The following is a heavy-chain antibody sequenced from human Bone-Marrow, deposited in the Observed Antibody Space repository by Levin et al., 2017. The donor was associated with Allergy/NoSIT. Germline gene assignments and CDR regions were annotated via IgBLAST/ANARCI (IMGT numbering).Heavy chain of an antibody. CDR3: ARHPTGYSSGWMDY. J-gene: IGHJ4*02. V-gene: IGHV5-51*01. CDR1: GYIFTNYW. CDR2: INPGDSDA. Sequence: KVSCQVSGYIFTNYWIGWVRQVAGKGLEWMGIINPGDSDARYSPSFRGQVTISTDNSISTAYLQWSSLEASDSARYYWARHPTGYSSGWMDYWGQGTLVTVSP. D-gene: IGHD6-19*01.